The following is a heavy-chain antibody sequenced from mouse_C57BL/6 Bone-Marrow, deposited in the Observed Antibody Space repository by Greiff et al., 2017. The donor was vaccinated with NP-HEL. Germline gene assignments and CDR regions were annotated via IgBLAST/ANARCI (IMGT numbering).Heavy chain of an antibody. J-gene: IGHJ1*03. CDR1: GFTFSSYT. D-gene: IGHD1-1*01. V-gene: IGHV5-9*01. CDR2: ISGGGGNT. Sequence: EVMLVESGGGLVKPGGSLKLSCAASGFTFSSYTMSWFRQTPEKRLEWVATISGGGGNTYYPDSVKGRFTISRDNAKNTLYLQMSSLRSEDTALYYCARHGDYGSSIYWYFDVWGTGTTVTVSS. CDR3: ARHGDYGSSIYWYFDV.